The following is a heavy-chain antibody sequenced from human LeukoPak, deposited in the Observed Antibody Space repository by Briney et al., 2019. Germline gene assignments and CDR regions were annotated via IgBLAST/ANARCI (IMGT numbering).Heavy chain of an antibody. CDR1: GGSISSSSYY. J-gene: IGHJ6*03. V-gene: IGHV4-39*07. D-gene: IGHD5-12*01. CDR3: ARPLRGYSGDDRYYYYMDV. CDR2: IHYSGST. Sequence: SETLSLTCTVSGGSISSSSYYWGWIRQPPGKGLEWIGSIHYSGSTYYNPSLKSRVTISVDTSKNQFSLKLSPVTAADTAVYYCARPLRGYSGDDRYYYYMDVWGKGTTVTVSS.